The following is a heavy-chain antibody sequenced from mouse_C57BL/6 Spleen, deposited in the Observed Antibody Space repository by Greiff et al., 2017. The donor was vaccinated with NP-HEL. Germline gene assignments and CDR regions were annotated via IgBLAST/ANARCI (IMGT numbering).Heavy chain of an antibody. V-gene: IGHV5-4*01. CDR2: ISPCGSYT. Sequence: EVQVVESGAGLVKPGASLKLSCAASGYTFSSYCLPWVRQTPDKRLEWVATISPCGSYTNYPHNLKGRYTNSIDKAKSNLYLQMSNLTSEDTAVYYCARDESFIATVDFAYWGQGTTLTVSS. J-gene: IGHJ2*01. CDR1: GYTFSSYC. CDR3: ARDESFIATVDFAY. D-gene: IGHD1-1*01.